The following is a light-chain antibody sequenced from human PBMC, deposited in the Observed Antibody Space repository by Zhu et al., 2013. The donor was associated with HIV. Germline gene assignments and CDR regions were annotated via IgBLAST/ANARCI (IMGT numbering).Light chain of an antibody. CDR3: SSYTRSTTLV. V-gene: IGLV1-51*01. CDR1: ISNIGNNY. Sequence: QSMLTQPPSVSAAPGQTVTISCSGGISNIGNNYVSWYRQLPGTAPKLLIYDNNRRPSGIPDRFSGSKSGTSATLGITGLQTGDEADYYCSSYTRSTTLVFGGGTKLTVL. CDR2: DNN. J-gene: IGLJ2*01.